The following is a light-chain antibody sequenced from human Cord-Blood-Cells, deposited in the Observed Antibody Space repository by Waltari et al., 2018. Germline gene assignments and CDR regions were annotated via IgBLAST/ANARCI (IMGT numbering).Light chain of an antibody. Sequence: DIQMNQSPSSLSASVGDRLTITCRASQSISSYLNWDQQKPGKAPKLLIYAASSLQSGVPSRFSGSGSGTDCTLTISSLQPEDFATYYCQQSYSTPYSFGQGTKLEIK. CDR1: QSISSY. J-gene: IGKJ2*03. CDR2: AAS. CDR3: QQSYSTPYS. V-gene: IGKV1-39*01.